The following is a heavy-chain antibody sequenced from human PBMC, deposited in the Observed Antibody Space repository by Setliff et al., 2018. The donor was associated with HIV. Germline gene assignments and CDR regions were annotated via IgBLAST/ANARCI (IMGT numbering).Heavy chain of an antibody. D-gene: IGHD1-1*01. CDR3: ALSSTTTRPYNWFDP. J-gene: IGHJ5*02. Sequence: GASVKVSCKASGYTFTGYYVHWVRQAPGQGLEWMGWINPNDGGANYAPRFQGRVTMTSNTSITAASMELSSLRSDDTAVYYCALSSTTTRPYNWFDPWG. V-gene: IGHV1-2*02. CDR1: GYTFTGYY. CDR2: INPNDGGA.